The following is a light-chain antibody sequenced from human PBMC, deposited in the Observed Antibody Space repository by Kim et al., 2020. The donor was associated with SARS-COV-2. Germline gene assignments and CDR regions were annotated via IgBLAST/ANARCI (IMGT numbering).Light chain of an antibody. CDR3: QESYSTPFT. Sequence: ESVRDRVNMTWRASQSSSSYVNWYQQKPGKAHKLLIYAAASVQSGVPARYSGSGAGTEFTLTISSLQPEDFATYSCQESYSTPFTFGPGTKVDSK. J-gene: IGKJ3*01. V-gene: IGKV1-39*01. CDR1: QSSSSY. CDR2: AAA.